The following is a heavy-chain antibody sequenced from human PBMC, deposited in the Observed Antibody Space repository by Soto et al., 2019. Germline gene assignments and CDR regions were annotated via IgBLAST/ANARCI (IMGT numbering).Heavy chain of an antibody. Sequence: GGSLILSCAASGFTFSSYAMSWVRQAPGKGLEWVSAISGSGGSTYYADSVECRFTISRDNSKNTLYLQMNSLRAEDTAVYYCAKPPPVLRYFDWLLENYFDYWGQGTLVTVSS. CDR1: GFTFSSYA. V-gene: IGHV3-23*01. CDR2: ISGSGGST. D-gene: IGHD3-9*01. CDR3: AKPPPVLRYFDWLLENYFDY. J-gene: IGHJ4*02.